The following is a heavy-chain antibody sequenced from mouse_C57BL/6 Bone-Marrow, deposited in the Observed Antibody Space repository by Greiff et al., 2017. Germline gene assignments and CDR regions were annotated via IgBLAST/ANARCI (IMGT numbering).Heavy chain of an antibody. CDR2: IDPENGDT. CDR3: TPSHPLFDY. J-gene: IGHJ2*01. CDR1: GFNIKDDY. Sequence: VQLQQSGAELVRPGASVKLSCTASGFNIKDDYMHWVKQRPEQGLEWIGWIDPENGDTEYASKFQGKATIAADTSSNTAYLQLSSLTSEDTAVYYCTPSHPLFDYWGHGTTLTVSS. V-gene: IGHV14-4*01.